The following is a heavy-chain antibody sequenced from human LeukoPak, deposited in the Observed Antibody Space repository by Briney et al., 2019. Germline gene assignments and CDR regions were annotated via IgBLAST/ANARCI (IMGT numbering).Heavy chain of an antibody. CDR1: GFTFSSYS. Sequence: GGSLRLSCAASGFTFSSYSMNWFRQAPGKGLEWVGFIRSKAYGGTTEYAASVKGRFTISRDDSKSIAYLQMNSLKTEDTAVYYCTRDVDIVATSREKGTYFDYWGQGTLVTVSS. J-gene: IGHJ4*02. CDR3: TRDVDIVATSREKGTYFDY. D-gene: IGHD5-12*01. CDR2: IRSKAYGGTT. V-gene: IGHV3-49*03.